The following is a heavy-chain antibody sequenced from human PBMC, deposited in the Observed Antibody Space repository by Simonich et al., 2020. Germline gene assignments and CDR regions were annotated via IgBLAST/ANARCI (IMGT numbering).Heavy chain of an antibody. Sequence: QLQLQESGPGLVKPSETLSLTCTVSGGSISSSSYYWGWIRQPPGKGLEWIGSIYYSGRTYYNPSLKSRVTISVDTSKNQFSRKLSSVTAADTAGYYCARHAGFAFDIWGQGTMVTVSS. D-gene: IGHD6-13*01. CDR1: GGSISSSSYY. V-gene: IGHV4-39*01. CDR3: ARHAGFAFDI. CDR2: IYYSGRT. J-gene: IGHJ3*02.